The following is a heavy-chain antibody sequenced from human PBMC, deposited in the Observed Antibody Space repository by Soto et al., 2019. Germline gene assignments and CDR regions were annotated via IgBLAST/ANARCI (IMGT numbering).Heavy chain of an antibody. CDR2: ISAYNGNT. J-gene: IGHJ3*02. CDR1: GYTFTSSG. CDR3: VRDYYDSSGYFPPYGSDI. Sequence: ASVNVSCNASGYTFTSSGISWVRQAPGQGLEWMGWISAYNGNTNYAQKLQGRVTMTTDTSTSTAYMELRTLRSDDTAVYYCVRDYYDSSGYFPPYGSDIWGQGTMVTVSS. D-gene: IGHD3-22*01. V-gene: IGHV1-18*01.